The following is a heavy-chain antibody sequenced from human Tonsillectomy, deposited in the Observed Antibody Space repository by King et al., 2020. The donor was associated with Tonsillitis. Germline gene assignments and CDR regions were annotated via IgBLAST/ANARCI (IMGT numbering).Heavy chain of an antibody. CDR1: GGSFNNYA. V-gene: IGHV1-69*12. Sequence: QLVQSGAEVKKPGSSVKISCKASGGSFNNYAINWVRQAPGKGLEWMGRIIPVFGPPNYAQKFRGRVTITADESTSSFNMEVSSLRSEDTAVYYCAREFQLLFGFDPWGQGTLVTVSS. CDR3: AREFQLLFGFDP. J-gene: IGHJ5*02. D-gene: IGHD2-21*01. CDR2: IIPVFGPP.